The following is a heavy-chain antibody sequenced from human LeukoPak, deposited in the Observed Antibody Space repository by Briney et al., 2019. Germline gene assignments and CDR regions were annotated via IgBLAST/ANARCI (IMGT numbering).Heavy chain of an antibody. V-gene: IGHV3-23*01. CDR1: GFTFSRYA. D-gene: IGHD5-12*01. J-gene: IGHJ4*02. Sequence: SGGSLRLSCAASGFTFSRYAMSWVRQAPGKGLEWVSGIGGSGANTYYADSVKGRFTISRDNSKNTVYLQMNSLRAEDTAVYYCAKDGYSGYGYYFDYWGQGTLVTVS. CDR3: AKDGYSGYGYYFDY. CDR2: IGGSGANT.